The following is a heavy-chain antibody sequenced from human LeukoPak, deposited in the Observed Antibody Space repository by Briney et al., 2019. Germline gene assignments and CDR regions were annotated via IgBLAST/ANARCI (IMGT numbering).Heavy chain of an antibody. CDR3: ARTGPYYDILTGYSLFDY. D-gene: IGHD3-9*01. J-gene: IGHJ4*02. CDR1: GYSISSGYY. V-gene: IGHV4-38-2*02. Sequence: SETLSLTCTASGYSISSGYYWGWIRQPPGKGLEWIGSIYHSGSTYYNPSLKSRVTISVDTSKNQFSLKLSSVAAADTAVYYCARTGPYYDILTGYSLFDYWGQGTLVTVYS. CDR2: IYHSGST.